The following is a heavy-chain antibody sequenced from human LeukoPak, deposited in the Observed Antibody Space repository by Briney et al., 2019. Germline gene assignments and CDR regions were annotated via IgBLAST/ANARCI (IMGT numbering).Heavy chain of an antibody. D-gene: IGHD6-19*01. V-gene: IGHV4-59*01. J-gene: IGHJ5*02. Sequence: SETLSLTCTVSGGSISSYYWSWIRQPPGKGLEWIGYIYYSGSTNYNPSLKSRVTISVDTSKNQFSLKLSSVTAADTAVYYCVRGRYSSGWFKDKNWFDPWGQGIPVTVSS. CDR1: GGSISSYY. CDR2: IYYSGST. CDR3: VRGRYSSGWFKDKNWFDP.